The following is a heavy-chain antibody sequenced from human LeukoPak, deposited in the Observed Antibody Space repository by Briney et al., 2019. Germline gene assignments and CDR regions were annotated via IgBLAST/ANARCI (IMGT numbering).Heavy chain of an antibody. J-gene: IGHJ4*02. CDR2: IIPIFGTP. D-gene: IGHD3-22*01. Sequence: VASVKVSCKASGGTFSTYAINWVRQAPGQGLEWMGGIIPIFGTPNYAQKFQDRVTITTDESTSTGYMELSSLRSEDTAVCYCATPKHHYYDSSGHYSFDYWGQGTLVTVSS. CDR3: ATPKHHYYDSSGHYSFDY. V-gene: IGHV1-69*05. CDR1: GGTFSTYA.